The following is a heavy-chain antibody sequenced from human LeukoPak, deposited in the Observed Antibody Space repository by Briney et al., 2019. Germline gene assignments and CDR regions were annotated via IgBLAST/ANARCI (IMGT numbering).Heavy chain of an antibody. CDR2: IYMDGNT. D-gene: IGHD3-16*01. CDR3: ARVGDEVAYTRGYLDY. V-gene: IGHV3-53*04. J-gene: IGHJ4*02. Sequence: PGGSLRLSCAASGFTVSSHDMSWVRQAPGKGLEWVSVIYMDGNTFYADSVKGRFTISRHTSKNTLYLQMNSLRAEDTAVYYCARVGDEVAYTRGYLDYWGQGTLVTVSS. CDR1: GFTVSSHD.